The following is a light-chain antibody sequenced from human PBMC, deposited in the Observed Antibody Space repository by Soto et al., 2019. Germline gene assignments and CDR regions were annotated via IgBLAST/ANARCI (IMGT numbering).Light chain of an antibody. CDR3: CSYAGSNTHVV. Sequence: QSALTQPRSVSGSPGQSVTISCTGTSSDVGAYNCVSWYQQHPGKAPKLMLYDVSKRPSGVPDRFSGSKSGNTASLIISGLQAEDDAEYYCCSYAGSNTHVVFGGGTKVTVL. CDR1: SSDVGAYNC. J-gene: IGLJ2*01. CDR2: DVS. V-gene: IGLV2-11*01.